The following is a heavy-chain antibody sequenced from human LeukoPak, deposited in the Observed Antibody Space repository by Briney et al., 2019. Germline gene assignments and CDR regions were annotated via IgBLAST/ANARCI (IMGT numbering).Heavy chain of an antibody. CDR1: GGSISSSSYY. Sequence: PSETLSLTCTVSGGSISSSSYYWSWIRQPPGKGLEWIGSIYYSGSTYYNPSLKSRVTISVDTSKNQFSLKLSSVTAADTAVYYCASGASSQSYREPWFDPWGQGTLVTVSS. D-gene: IGHD1-26*01. J-gene: IGHJ5*02. CDR3: ASGASSQSYREPWFDP. V-gene: IGHV4-39*01. CDR2: IYYSGST.